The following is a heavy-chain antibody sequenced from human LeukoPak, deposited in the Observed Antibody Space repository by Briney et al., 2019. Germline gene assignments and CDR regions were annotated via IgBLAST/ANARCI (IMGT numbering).Heavy chain of an antibody. CDR2: ISSSSSYI. J-gene: IGHJ6*02. V-gene: IGHV3-21*01. CDR1: GFTFSSYS. Sequence: PGGSLRLSCAASGFTFSSYSMNWVRQAPGKGLEWVSSISSSSSYIYYADSVKGRFTISRDNAKNSLYLQMNSLRAEDTAVYYCARGGYGDYADYYGMDVWGQGTTVTVSS. CDR3: ARGGYGDYADYYGMDV. D-gene: IGHD4-17*01.